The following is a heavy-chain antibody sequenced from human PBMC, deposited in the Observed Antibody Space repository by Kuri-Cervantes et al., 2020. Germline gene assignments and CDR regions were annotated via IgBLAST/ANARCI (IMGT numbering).Heavy chain of an antibody. D-gene: IGHD4-17*01. CDR3: ARLPTGFPNWIDS. J-gene: IGHJ5*01. V-gene: IGHV4-39*01. Sequence: GSLRLSCTVSGGSIRSGTVSWGWVRQSPGTGLEWIGTMHFSGNTYYNPSLKSRATVSVDTSKNQVFLKLSSVTAADAAVYFCARLPTGFPNWIDSWGQGTLVTVSS. CDR2: MHFSGNT. CDR1: GGSIRSGTVS.